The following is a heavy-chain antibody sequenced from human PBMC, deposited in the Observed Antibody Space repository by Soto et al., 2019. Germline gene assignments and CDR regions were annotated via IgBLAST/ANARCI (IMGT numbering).Heavy chain of an antibody. CDR2: ISSSSSYI. CDR1: GFTFSSYS. D-gene: IGHD2-2*02. J-gene: IGHJ2*01. CDR3: ARDTSIVVVPAAIPSGYFDL. Sequence: SGGSLRLSXAASGFTFSSYSMNWVRQAPGKGLEWVSSISSSSSYIYYADSVKGRFTISRDNAKNSLYLQMNSLRAEDTAVYYCARDTSIVVVPAAIPSGYFDLWGRGTLVTVSS. V-gene: IGHV3-21*01.